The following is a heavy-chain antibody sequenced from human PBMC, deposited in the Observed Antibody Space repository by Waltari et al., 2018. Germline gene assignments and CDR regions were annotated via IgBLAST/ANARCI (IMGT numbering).Heavy chain of an antibody. CDR3: VLYSSSFLGDC. CDR1: GFIFSSYW. Sequence: EVRLVESGGGLVQPGGSLRLSCAASGFIFSSYWMHWGRHAPGKGLVSSAKINMDGGITDYADSVKGRFTISRDNAKNTLFLQMNSLRDEDTAVYYCVLYSSSFLGDCWGQGTLVAVSS. D-gene: IGHD6-13*01. V-gene: IGHV3-74*01. J-gene: IGHJ4*02. CDR2: INMDGGIT.